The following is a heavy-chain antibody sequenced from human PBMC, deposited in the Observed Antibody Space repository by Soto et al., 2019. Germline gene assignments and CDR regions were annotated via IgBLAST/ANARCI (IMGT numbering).Heavy chain of an antibody. CDR1: GGSFSGYY. CDR2: INHSGST. CDR3: ARGGSPNYSTSWQGKYSYYYYGMDV. V-gene: IGHV4-34*01. Sequence: SETLSLTCAVYGGSFSGYYWSWIRQPPGKGLEWIGEINHSGSTNYNPSLKSRVTISVDTSKTQFSLKLSSVTAADTAVYYCARGGSPNYSTSWQGKYSYYYYGMDVWGQGTTVTVSS. D-gene: IGHD6-13*01. J-gene: IGHJ6*02.